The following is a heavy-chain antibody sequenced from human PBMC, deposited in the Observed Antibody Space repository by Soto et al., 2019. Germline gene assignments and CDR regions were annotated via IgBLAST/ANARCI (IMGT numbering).Heavy chain of an antibody. CDR2: IDVGGVFT. D-gene: IGHD3-22*01. V-gene: IGHV3-23*01. Sequence: PGGSRRRSWATSGFTFSHYGMIWVRQAPGKGLEWVSVIDVGGVFTDYAQSVKGRFTISRDNSKNTLYLQMNSLGVDDTALYYCAKDPDYGDTSGYPSPPPWGRGTRVTVSS. CDR1: GFTFSHYG. CDR3: AKDPDYGDTSGYPSPPP. J-gene: IGHJ5*02.